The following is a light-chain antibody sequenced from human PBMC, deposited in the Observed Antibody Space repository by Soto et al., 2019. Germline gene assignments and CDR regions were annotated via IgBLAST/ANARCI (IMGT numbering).Light chain of an antibody. V-gene: IGKV1-12*01. CDR2: PAS. Sequence: DIQMTQSPSFVTASVGDRVTITCRASQGINNWLAWYQQKPGKAPKLLIYPASNLQSGVPSRFSGSVSGTDFILTISRVQPEDFATYYCQQANIFPATFGQGTKLEI. CDR1: QGINNW. CDR3: QQANIFPAT. J-gene: IGKJ2*01.